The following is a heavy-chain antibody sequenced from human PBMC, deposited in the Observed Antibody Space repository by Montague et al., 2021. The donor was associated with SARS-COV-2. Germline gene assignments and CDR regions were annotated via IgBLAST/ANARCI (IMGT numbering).Heavy chain of an antibody. J-gene: IGHJ6*03. CDR1: GTSFSGYS. Sequence: SETLSLTCAVHGTSFSGYSWNWIRQPPGKGLEWIGEINHGGSTNYSPSLKSRVTISADTSKNQFSLKLTSVAAADTAVYYCARLRDGVVPSPILGVGPYYSYYYMDVWGKGTTVTVSS. CDR3: ARLRDGVVPSPILGVGPYYSYYYMDV. D-gene: IGHD3-10*01. V-gene: IGHV4-34*01. CDR2: INHGGST.